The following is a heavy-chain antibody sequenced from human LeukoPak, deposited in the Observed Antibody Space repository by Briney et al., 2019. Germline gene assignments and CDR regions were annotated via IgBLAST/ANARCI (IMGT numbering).Heavy chain of an antibody. CDR3: ARSTYYHDSSGYLYYFDY. V-gene: IGHV5-51*01. D-gene: IGHD3-22*01. CDR1: GYSCTNYW. Sequence: GESLKISCKGSGYSCTNYWIGWVRQMPGKGLEWMGIIYPGDSDTRYSPSFQGQVTISADNSISTAYLQWSNLKASDTAMYYCARSTYYHDSSGYLYYFDYWGQGTLVTVSS. CDR2: IYPGDSDT. J-gene: IGHJ4*02.